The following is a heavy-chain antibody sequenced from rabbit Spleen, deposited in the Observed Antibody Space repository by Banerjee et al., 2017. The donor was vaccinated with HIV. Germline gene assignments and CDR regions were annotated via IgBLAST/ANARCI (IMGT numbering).Heavy chain of an antibody. CDR3: ATDVVGYGAFNL. D-gene: IGHD3-1*01. J-gene: IGHJ4*01. Sequence: EMVESGGGLVQPGGSLKLSCKASGFSLDNNYVMRWVRQAPGKGLEWIGSIYSSSGTIYYATWAKGRFPISKASSTTVTLQMTSLTAADTATYFCATDVVGYGAFNLWGPGTLVTVS. CDR1: GFSLDNNYV. CDR2: IYSSSGTI. V-gene: IGHV1S45*01.